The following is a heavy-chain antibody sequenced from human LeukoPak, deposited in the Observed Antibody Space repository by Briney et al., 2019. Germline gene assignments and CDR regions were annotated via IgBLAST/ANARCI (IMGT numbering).Heavy chain of an antibody. V-gene: IGHV3-21*01. J-gene: IGHJ5*02. CDR3: ARDGTGVPYDFWSGYYPNWFDP. CDR2: ISSSSSYI. D-gene: IGHD3-3*01. CDR1: GFPFSSYW. Sequence: GGSLRLSCAASGFPFSSYWMHWVRQAPGKGLEWVSSISSSSSYIYYADSVKGRFTISRDNAKNSLYLQMNSLRAEDTAVYYCARDGTGVPYDFWSGYYPNWFDPWGQGTLVTVSS.